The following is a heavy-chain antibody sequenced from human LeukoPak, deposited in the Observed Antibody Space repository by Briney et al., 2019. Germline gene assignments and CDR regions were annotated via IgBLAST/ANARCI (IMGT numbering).Heavy chain of an antibody. CDR3: ARAGGCSSTSCSSDY. Sequence: GRSLRLSCAASGFTFSSYAMPWVRQAPGKGLEWVAVISYDGSNKYYADSVKGRFTISRDNSKNTLYLQMNSLRAEDTAVYYCARAGGCSSTSCSSDYWGQGTLVTVSS. CDR2: ISYDGSNK. D-gene: IGHD2-2*01. J-gene: IGHJ4*02. V-gene: IGHV3-30-3*01. CDR1: GFTFSSYA.